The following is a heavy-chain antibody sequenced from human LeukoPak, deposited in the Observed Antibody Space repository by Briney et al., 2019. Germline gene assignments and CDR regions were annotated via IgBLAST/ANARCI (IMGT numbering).Heavy chain of an antibody. J-gene: IGHJ4*02. CDR1: GYTFTGYY. V-gene: IGHV1-2*02. CDR2: INPNGGGT. D-gene: IGHD6-13*01. Sequence: ASVTVSFKASGYTFTGYYMHWVRQAPGQGLEWMGWINPNGGGTTYAQKFQGRVTLTRDTSINTAYMELSSLRSDDTAVYYCARDLNALGVAAAGPYFDNWGQGTLVTVSS. CDR3: ARDLNALGVAAAGPYFDN.